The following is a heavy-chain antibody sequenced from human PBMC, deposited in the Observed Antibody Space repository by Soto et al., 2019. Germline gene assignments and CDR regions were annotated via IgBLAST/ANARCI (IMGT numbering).Heavy chain of an antibody. Sequence: QVQLVESGGGVVQPERSLRLSCAASGFTFSRYGMHWVRQAPGKGLEWVALILYDGTTKYYADSVKGRFTISRDDSKDTLSLQMNSLRVEDTAVYYCAKDEGRGVIKSALYGMGVWGQGTTVTVSS. V-gene: IGHV3-30*18. J-gene: IGHJ6*02. CDR3: AKDEGRGVIKSALYGMGV. CDR1: GFTFSRYG. D-gene: IGHD3-10*01. CDR2: ILYDGTTK.